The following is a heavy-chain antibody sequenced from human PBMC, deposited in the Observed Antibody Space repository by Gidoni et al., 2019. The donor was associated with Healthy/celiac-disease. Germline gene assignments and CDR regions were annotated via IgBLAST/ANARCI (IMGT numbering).Heavy chain of an antibody. Sequence: QMQLVQSGPEVKKPGTPVQASCQAPGFTFTSSAVQWVRQARGQRLEWIGWIVVGSGNTNYAQKFQERVTITRDMSTSTAYMELSSLRSEDTAVYYCAALPTMVNDYWGQGTLVTVSS. CDR1: GFTFTSSA. CDR3: AALPTMVNDY. J-gene: IGHJ4*02. D-gene: IGHD3-10*01. V-gene: IGHV1-58*01. CDR2: IVVGSGNT.